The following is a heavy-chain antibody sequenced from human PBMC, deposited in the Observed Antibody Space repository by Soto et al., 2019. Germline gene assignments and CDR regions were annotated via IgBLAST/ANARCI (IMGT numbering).Heavy chain of an antibody. J-gene: IGHJ4*02. V-gene: IGHV5-51*01. Sequence: EVQLVQSGAEVKKPGESLKISCKTSGYVFTTYWIGWVRQMPGKGLEWMGIMYPGDSDTRYSPSFQGQVTISADKSIGTPYLQGSGLKAWDTASYYGARIKDIAVAAGGFDYWGQGPLVTVSS. D-gene: IGHD6-19*01. CDR3: ARIKDIAVAAGGFDY. CDR1: GYVFTTYW. CDR2: MYPGDSDT.